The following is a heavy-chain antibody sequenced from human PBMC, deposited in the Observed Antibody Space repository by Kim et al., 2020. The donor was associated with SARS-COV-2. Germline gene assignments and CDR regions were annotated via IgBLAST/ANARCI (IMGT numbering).Heavy chain of an antibody. J-gene: IGHJ5*02. V-gene: IGHV3-23*01. CDR1: GFTFSSYA. D-gene: IGHD5-18*01. CDR2: ISGSGGST. Sequence: GGSLRLSCAASGFTFSSYAMSWVRQAPGKGLEWVSAISGSGGSTYYADSVKGRFTISRDNSKNTLYLQMNSLRAEDTAVYYCAPVGGDSYGSGWFDPWGQGTLVTVSS. CDR3: APVGGDSYGSGWFDP.